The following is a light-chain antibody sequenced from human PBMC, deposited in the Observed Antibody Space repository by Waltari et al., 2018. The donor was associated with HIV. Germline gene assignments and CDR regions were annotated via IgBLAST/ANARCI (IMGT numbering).Light chain of an antibody. CDR2: YND. CDR1: SSNIGNNA. Sequence: QSVLTQPPSVSEAPRQRVTISCSGSSSNIGNNAVNWYQQLPGKAPKLLIYYNDVLSTGVSDRFSGCKSGSSASLAISGLQSEDEADYYCAAWDDSLHGVVFGGGTKLTVL. V-gene: IGLV1-36*01. J-gene: IGLJ3*02. CDR3: AAWDDSLHGVV.